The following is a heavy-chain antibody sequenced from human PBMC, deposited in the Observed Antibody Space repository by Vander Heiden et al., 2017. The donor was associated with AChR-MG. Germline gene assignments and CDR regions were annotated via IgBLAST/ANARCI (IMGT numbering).Heavy chain of an antibody. D-gene: IGHD2-2*01. CDR2: IDWDDDK. Sequence: QVTLKESGPALVKPTQTLTLTCTFSGFSLSTSGMRVSWIRQPPGKALEWLARIDWDDDKFYSTSLKTRLTISKDTSKNQVVLTMTNMDPVDTATYYCARATRVGGYDAFDIWGQGTMVTVSS. J-gene: IGHJ3*02. CDR3: ARATRVGGYDAFDI. CDR1: GFSLSTSGMR. V-gene: IGHV2-70*04.